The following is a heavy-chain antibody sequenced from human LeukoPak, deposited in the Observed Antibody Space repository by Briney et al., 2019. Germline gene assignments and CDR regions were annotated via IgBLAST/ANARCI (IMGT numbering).Heavy chain of an antibody. CDR3: ARGPGWFGELGVNY. Sequence: ASVKVSCKASGYTFTSYDINWVRQATGQGLEWMGWMNPNSGNSGYAQKFQGRVTMTRNTSIRTAYMELSSLRSEDTAVYYCARGPGWFGELGVNYWGQGTLVTVSS. CDR2: MNPNSGNS. D-gene: IGHD3-10*01. CDR1: GYTFTSYD. V-gene: IGHV1-8*01. J-gene: IGHJ4*02.